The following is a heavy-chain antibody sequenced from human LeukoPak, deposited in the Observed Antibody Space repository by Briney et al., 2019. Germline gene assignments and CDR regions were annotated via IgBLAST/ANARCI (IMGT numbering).Heavy chain of an antibody. V-gene: IGHV1-2*02. D-gene: IGHD1-26*01. J-gene: IGHJ4*02. CDR2: INPNSGGT. CDR3: ARVRRSGSYPSY. Sequence: ASVKVSCKASGYTFTGYYMHWVRQAPGQGLEWMGWINPNSGGTNYAQKFQGRVTMTRDTSISTAYMELSRLRSDDTAVYHCARVRRSGSYPSYWGQGTLVTVSS. CDR1: GYTFTGYY.